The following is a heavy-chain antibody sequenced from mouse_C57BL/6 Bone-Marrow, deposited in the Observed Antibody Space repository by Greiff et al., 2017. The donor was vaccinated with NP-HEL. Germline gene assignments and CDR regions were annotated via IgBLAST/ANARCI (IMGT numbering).Heavy chain of an antibody. J-gene: IGHJ3*01. CDR2: IYPSDSET. D-gene: IGHD1-1*01. V-gene: IGHV1-61*01. Sequence: QVQLQQPGAELVRPGSSVKLSCKASGYTFTSYWMDWVKQRPGQGLEWIGNIYPSDSETHYNQKFKDKATLTVDKSSSTAYMQLSSLTSEDSAVYYCARDYYYGSSYRAWFAYWGQGTLVTVSA. CDR3: ARDYYYGSSYRAWFAY. CDR1: GYTFTSYW.